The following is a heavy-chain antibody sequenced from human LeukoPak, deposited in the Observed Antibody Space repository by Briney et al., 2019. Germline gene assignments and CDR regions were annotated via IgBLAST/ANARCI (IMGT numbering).Heavy chain of an antibody. CDR3: AKDLYGLGLGASY. CDR1: GFTFSSYA. D-gene: IGHD5-12*01. Sequence: PGGSLRLSCAASGFTFSSYAMHWVRQAPGKGLEYVSAISSNGGSTYYANSVKGRFTISRDNSKNTLYLQMGSLRAEDMAVYYCAKDLYGLGLGASYWGQGTLVTVSS. V-gene: IGHV3-64*01. CDR2: ISSNGGST. J-gene: IGHJ4*02.